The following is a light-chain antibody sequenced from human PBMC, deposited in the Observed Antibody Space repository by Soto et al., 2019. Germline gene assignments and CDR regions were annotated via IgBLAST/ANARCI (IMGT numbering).Light chain of an antibody. Sequence: QSALTQPASVSVSPGQSITISCTGTSSDVGGYNYVSWYQQHPGKAPKLMIYDVSNRPSGVSNRFSGSKSGNTASLTISGLQAEDEADYYCSSYTSSSHVFGTGTKVTVL. CDR3: SSYTSSSHV. CDR2: DVS. J-gene: IGLJ1*01. CDR1: SSDVGGYNY. V-gene: IGLV2-14*01.